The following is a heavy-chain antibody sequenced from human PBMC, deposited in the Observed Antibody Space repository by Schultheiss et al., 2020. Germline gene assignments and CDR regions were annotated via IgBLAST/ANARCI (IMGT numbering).Heavy chain of an antibody. CDR1: YW. V-gene: IGHV5-51*01. D-gene: IGHD2-2*01. CDR2: IYPGDSDT. CDR3: ARIYCSSTSCSNWFDP. Sequence: YWSWIRQHPGKGLEWMGIIYPGDSDTRYSPSFQGQVTISADKSISTAYLQWSSLKASDTAMYYCARIYCSSTSCSNWFDPWGQGTLVTVSS. J-gene: IGHJ5*02.